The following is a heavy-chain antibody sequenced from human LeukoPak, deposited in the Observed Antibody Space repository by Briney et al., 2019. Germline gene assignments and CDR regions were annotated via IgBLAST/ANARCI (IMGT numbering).Heavy chain of an antibody. CDR2: ISASGAST. D-gene: IGHD6-19*01. Sequence: GGSLRLSCAASGFTFSDYYMSWIRQAPGKGLEWVSAISASGASTDYADSVKGRFTISRDNSKNTLDLQMNSLRAEDTAVYYCAKSIAVAGVFDYWGQGTLVTVSS. V-gene: IGHV3-23*01. J-gene: IGHJ4*02. CDR1: GFTFSDYY. CDR3: AKSIAVAGVFDY.